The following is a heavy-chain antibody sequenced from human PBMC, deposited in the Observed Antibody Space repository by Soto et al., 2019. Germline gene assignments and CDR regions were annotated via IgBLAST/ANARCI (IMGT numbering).Heavy chain of an antibody. CDR3: AREGYCSSTSCYRELDY. Sequence: GGSLRLSCAASGFTFSSYGMHWVRQAPGKGLEWVAVIWYDGSNKYYADSVKGRFTISRDNSKNTLYLQMNSLRAEDTAVYYCAREGYCSSTSCYRELDYWGQGTLVTVSS. J-gene: IGHJ4*02. CDR2: IWYDGSNK. V-gene: IGHV3-33*01. D-gene: IGHD2-2*02. CDR1: GFTFSSYG.